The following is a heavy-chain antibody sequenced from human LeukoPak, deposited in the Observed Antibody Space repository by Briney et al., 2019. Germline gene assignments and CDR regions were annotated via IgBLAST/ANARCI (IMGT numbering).Heavy chain of an antibody. Sequence: ASVKVSRKASGYTFTSYYMHWVRQAPGQGLEWMGIINPSGGSTSYAQKFQGRVTMTRDMSTSTVYMELSSLRSEDTAVYYCARESQDNWFDPWGQGTLVTVSS. CDR1: GYTFTSYY. CDR3: ARESQDNWFDP. CDR2: INPSGGST. V-gene: IGHV1-46*01. J-gene: IGHJ5*02.